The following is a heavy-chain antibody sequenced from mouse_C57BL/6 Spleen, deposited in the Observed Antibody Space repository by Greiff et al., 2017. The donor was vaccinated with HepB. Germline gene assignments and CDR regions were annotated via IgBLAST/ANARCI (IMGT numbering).Heavy chain of an antibody. D-gene: IGHD2-5*01. CDR1: GYTFTSYT. CDR2: INPSSGYT. V-gene: IGHV1-4*01. CDR3: ARAYYSNYVGGAMDY. J-gene: IGHJ4*01. Sequence: QVQLKQSGAELARPGASVKMSCKASGYTFTSYTMHWVKQRPGQGLEWIGYINPSSGYTKYNQKFKDKATLTADKSSSTAYMQLSSLTSEDSAVYYCARAYYSNYVGGAMDYWGQGTSVTVSS.